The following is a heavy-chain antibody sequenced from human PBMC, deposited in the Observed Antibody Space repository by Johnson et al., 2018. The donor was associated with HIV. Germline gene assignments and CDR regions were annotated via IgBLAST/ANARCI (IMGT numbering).Heavy chain of an antibody. V-gene: IGHV3-30-3*01. D-gene: IGHD6-6*01. CDR3: AKDRGEYSSLHDAFDI. Sequence: VQLVESGGGVVQPGRSLRLSCAASGFTFSSYAMHWVRQAPGKGLEWVAVISYDGSNKYYADSVKGRFTSSRDNAKNSLYLQMNSLRAEDTALYYCAKDRGEYSSLHDAFDIWGQGTMVTVSS. CDR1: GFTFSSYA. J-gene: IGHJ3*02. CDR2: ISYDGSNK.